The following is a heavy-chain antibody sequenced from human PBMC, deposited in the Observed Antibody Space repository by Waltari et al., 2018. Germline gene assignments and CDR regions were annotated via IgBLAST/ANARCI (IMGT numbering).Heavy chain of an antibody. CDR1: GYTFTGYY. D-gene: IGHD6-19*01. J-gene: IGHJ5*02. CDR3: ARGLAVAGYNWFDP. Sequence: QVQLVQSGAEVKKPGASVKVSCKASGYTFTGYYMHWVRQAPGQGLEWMGGINPNSVGTNYAQKFQGRVTMTRDTSISTAYMELSRLRSDDTAVYYCARGLAVAGYNWFDPWGQGTLVTVSS. V-gene: IGHV1-2*02. CDR2: INPNSVGT.